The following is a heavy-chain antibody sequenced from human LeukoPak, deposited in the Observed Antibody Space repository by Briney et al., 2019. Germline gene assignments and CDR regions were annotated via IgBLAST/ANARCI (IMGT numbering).Heavy chain of an antibody. V-gene: IGHV4-39*01. CDR3: ASDRSGLSFCF. Sequence: PSETLSLTCTVSGDSISGSSYYWGWIRQPPGKGLEWIGSVYYSGSTYYNSSLQSRITISVDTSKNQFSLKLTSVTAADTAVYYCASDRSGLSFCFWGQGTLVTVSS. CDR1: GDSISGSSYY. J-gene: IGHJ4*02. CDR2: VYYSGST. D-gene: IGHD3-22*01.